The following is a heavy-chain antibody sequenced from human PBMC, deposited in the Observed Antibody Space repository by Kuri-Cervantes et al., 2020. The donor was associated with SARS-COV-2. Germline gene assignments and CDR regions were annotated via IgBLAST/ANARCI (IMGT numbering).Heavy chain of an antibody. V-gene: IGHV3-21*01. CDR1: GFTFSSYS. CDR3: ARAYGGYYGDDAFDI. Sequence: GESLKISCAASGFTFSSYSMNWVRQAPGKGLEWVSSISSSSSYIYYADSVKGRFTISRDNAKNSLYLQMNSLRAEDTAVYYCARAYGGYYGDDAFDIWGQGTMVTVSS. J-gene: IGHJ3*02. CDR2: ISSSSSYI. D-gene: IGHD3-22*01.